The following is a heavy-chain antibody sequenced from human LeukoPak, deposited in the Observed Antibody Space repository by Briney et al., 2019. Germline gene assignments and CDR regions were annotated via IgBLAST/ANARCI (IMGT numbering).Heavy chain of an antibody. Sequence: ASVKVSCEASGYTFTNYDIHWVRQATGQGLEWMGWMNPTYGKTGFAQKFQGRVTMTRNTSITTAYMELSSLRSDDTAVYYCARGPYYLNDYWGQGTLVTVSS. CDR2: MNPTYGKT. J-gene: IGHJ4*02. CDR3: ARGPYYLNDY. V-gene: IGHV1-8*01. CDR1: GYTFTNYD. D-gene: IGHD2/OR15-2a*01.